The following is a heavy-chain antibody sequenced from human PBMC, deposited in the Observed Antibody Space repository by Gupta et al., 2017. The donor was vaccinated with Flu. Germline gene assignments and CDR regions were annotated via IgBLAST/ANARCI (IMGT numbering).Heavy chain of an antibody. CDR1: GYTFTDYY. V-gene: IGHV1-2*02. J-gene: IGHJ4*02. CDR3: ARLSQAWGHDGNSGYDH. CDR2: INPNSGGT. Sequence: QVQLVQSGAEVKKPGASVKVSCKASGYTFTDYYMHWVRQAPGQGLEWMGWINPNSGGTNYAQKFQGRVTMTRDTSISTAYMELSSLRSDDTAVFYCARLSQAWGHDGNSGYDHWGQGTLVTVSS. D-gene: IGHD4-23*01.